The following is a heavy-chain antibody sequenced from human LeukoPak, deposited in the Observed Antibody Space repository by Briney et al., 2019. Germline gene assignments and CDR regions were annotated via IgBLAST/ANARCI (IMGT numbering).Heavy chain of an antibody. CDR3: ARGRYSSRGYFDY. Sequence: SETLSLTCTVSGGSISSYYWSWIRQPPGKGLEWIGYIYYSGSTNYNPSLKSRVTISVDTSKNQFSLKLSSVTAADTAVYYCARGRYSSRGYFDYWGQGTLVTVS. D-gene: IGHD1-1*01. CDR1: GGSISSYY. J-gene: IGHJ4*02. CDR2: IYYSGST. V-gene: IGHV4-59*12.